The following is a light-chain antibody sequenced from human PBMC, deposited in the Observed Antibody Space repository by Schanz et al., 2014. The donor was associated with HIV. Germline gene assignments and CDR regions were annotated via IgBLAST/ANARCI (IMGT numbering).Light chain of an antibody. V-gene: IGKV3-20*01. CDR1: QIIGSAY. CDR2: GAS. Sequence: EIVLTQSPGTLSLSPGERVTLSCRASQIIGSAYLAWYQQKPGQTPRVLIYGASNRATGVPGRFSGSGSGTDFTLTISSLEPEDFAVYYCQQYKSPPLTFGGGTKVEIK. CDR3: QQYKSPPLT. J-gene: IGKJ4*01.